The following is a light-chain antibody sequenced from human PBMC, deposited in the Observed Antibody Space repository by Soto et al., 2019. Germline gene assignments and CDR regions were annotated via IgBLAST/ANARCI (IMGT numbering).Light chain of an antibody. Sequence: EIVMTQSASTLSGSPGERATLSCRASQSVSSNLAWYQQKPGQAPRLLKYGASTRATGIPARFSGSGSGTEFNLTISSLQSEDFAVYYCQQYNNWPRTFGQGTKVDIK. CDR1: QSVSSN. CDR3: QQYNNWPRT. CDR2: GAS. V-gene: IGKV3-15*01. J-gene: IGKJ1*01.